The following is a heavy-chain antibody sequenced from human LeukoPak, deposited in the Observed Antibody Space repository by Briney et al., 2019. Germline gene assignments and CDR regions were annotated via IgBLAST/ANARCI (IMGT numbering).Heavy chain of an antibody. CDR3: ARVAMLAFYYYYYMDV. V-gene: IGHV1-18*01. CDR1: GYTFTSYG. Sequence: ASVKVSFKASGYTFTSYGISWVRQAPGQGLEWMGWISAYNGNTNYAQKLQGRVTMTTDTSTSTAYMELRSLRSDDTAVYYCARVAMLAFYYYYYMDVWGKGTTVTISS. CDR2: ISAYNGNT. D-gene: IGHD2-8*01. J-gene: IGHJ6*03.